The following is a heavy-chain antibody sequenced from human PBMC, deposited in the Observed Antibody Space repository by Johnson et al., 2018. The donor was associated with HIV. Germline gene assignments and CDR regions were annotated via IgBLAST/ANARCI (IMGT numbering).Heavy chain of an antibody. Sequence: QVQLVESGGTVVQPGRSLRLSCAASGFIFSDFGMHWVRQAPGKGLEWVAVISHDGSHKYYADSVKGRFTISRDNSKNTLYLQMNSLRAEDTAVYYCAKVPPGRGFDAFDIWGQGTMVTVSS. J-gene: IGHJ3*02. V-gene: IGHV3-30*18. CDR1: GFIFSDFG. CDR3: AKVPPGRGFDAFDI. CDR2: ISHDGSHK.